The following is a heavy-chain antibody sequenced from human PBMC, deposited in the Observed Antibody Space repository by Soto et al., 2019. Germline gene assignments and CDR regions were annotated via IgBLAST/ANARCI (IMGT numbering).Heavy chain of an antibody. CDR1: GFTFDDYT. V-gene: IGHV3-9*01. Sequence: GGSLRLSCAASGFTFDDYTMHWVRQAPGKGLEWVSGISWNSETIDYADSVKGRFTISRDNAKSSLFLQMNSLRPDDTALYYCAKDMKWGGMTTIHYFDSWGQGTLVTVSS. D-gene: IGHD4-17*01. CDR3: AKDMKWGGMTTIHYFDS. J-gene: IGHJ4*02. CDR2: ISWNSETI.